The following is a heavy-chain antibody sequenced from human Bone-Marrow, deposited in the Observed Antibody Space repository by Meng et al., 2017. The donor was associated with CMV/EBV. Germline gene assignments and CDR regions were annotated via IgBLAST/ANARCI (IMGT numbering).Heavy chain of an antibody. D-gene: IGHD6-19*01. CDR3: ARGSSGWDYYYYYGMDV. CDR2: IYYSGST. V-gene: IGHV4-59*01. CDR1: GGSISSYY. J-gene: IGHJ6*02. Sequence: SETLSLTCTVSGGSISSYYWSWIRQPPGKGLEWIGYIYYSGSTNYNPSLKSRVTISVDTSKNQFSLKLSSVTAADTAVYYCARGSSGWDYYYYYGMDVWGQGTTVTVSS.